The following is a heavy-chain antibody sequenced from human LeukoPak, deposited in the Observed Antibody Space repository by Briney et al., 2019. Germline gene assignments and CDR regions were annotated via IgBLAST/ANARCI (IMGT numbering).Heavy chain of an antibody. Sequence: SQTLSLTCTFSGGSISSGGYYWSWIRQHPGKGLEWIGYIYYSGSTYYNPSLKSRVTISVDTSKNQFSLKLSSVTAADTAVYYCASLAGIYYYGMDVWGQGTTVTVSS. CDR2: IYYSGST. CDR1: GGSISSGGYY. CDR3: ASLAGIYYYGMDV. J-gene: IGHJ6*02. V-gene: IGHV4-31*03. D-gene: IGHD3-10*01.